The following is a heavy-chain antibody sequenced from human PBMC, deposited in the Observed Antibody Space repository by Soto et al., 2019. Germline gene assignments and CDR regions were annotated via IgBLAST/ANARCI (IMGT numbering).Heavy chain of an antibody. CDR2: ISYDGSNK. J-gene: IGHJ4*02. D-gene: IGHD3-22*01. V-gene: IGHV3-30*18. CDR3: AKDLYYYDSSGTIDY. CDR1: GFPFSSYG. Sequence: PGGSLSLSCAASGFPFSSYGMHWVRQAPGKGLEWVAVISYDGSNKYYADSVKGRFTISRDNSKNTLYLQMNSLRAEDTAVYYCAKDLYYYDSSGTIDYWGQGTLVTVSS.